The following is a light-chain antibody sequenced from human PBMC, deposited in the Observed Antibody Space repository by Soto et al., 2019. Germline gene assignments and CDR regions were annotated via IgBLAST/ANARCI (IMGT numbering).Light chain of an antibody. J-gene: IGKJ5*01. CDR3: QQYGSSFSIT. Sequence: EIVLTQSPGTLSLSPGERATLSCRASQSVSSYYLAWYQQKPGQAPRLLIYGASSRATGIPDRFSCSGSGTDFTLTISRLEPEDFAVYYCQQYGSSFSITFGQWTRLEIK. V-gene: IGKV3-20*01. CDR2: GAS. CDR1: QSVSSYY.